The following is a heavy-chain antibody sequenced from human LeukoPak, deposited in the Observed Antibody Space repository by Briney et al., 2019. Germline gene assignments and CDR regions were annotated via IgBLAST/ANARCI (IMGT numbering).Heavy chain of an antibody. CDR2: INPNNGDT. Sequence: ASVKVSFKASGYTFTNYFIHWVRQAPGQGLEWMGWINPNNGDTASAQNFQGRVTLTSDTSTRTAYMELRRLRYDDTAVYYCARGEVAMADWGQGARVTVSS. CDR1: GYTFTNYF. J-gene: IGHJ4*02. D-gene: IGHD5-12*01. CDR3: ARGEVAMAD. V-gene: IGHV1-2*02.